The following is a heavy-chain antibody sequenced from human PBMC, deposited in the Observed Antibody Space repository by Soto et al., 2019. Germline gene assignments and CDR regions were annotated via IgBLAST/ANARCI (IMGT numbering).Heavy chain of an antibody. CDR2: IFPNGKT. D-gene: IGHD4-17*01. J-gene: IGHJ4*02. CDR1: RGYVNTFH. CDR3: ASVIGGDSEYYFDY. V-gene: IGHV4-4*07. Sequence: SETLSLTCTVSRGYVNTFHWSWVRQPAGKGLEWIGRIFPNGKTDYSPSLKSRVIMSVDTSKNHISLNLSSVTAADTAIYYCASVIGGDSEYYFDYWGQGTLVTVSS.